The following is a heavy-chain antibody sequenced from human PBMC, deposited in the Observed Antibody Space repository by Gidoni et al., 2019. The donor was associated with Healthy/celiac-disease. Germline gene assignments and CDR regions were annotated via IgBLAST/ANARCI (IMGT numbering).Heavy chain of an antibody. CDR2: ISYEGSNK. J-gene: IGHJ6*02. D-gene: IGHD6-13*01. Sequence: QVQLVESGGGVVQPGRSLRLSCAASGFNISSSAMHWVRWAPGKGLEWVAVISYEGSNKYYADSVKGRFTISRDNSKNTLYLQMNSLRAEDTAVYYCARDTTAGIAAAGTSHYYYYGMDVWGQGTTVTVSS. V-gene: IGHV3-30-3*01. CDR3: ARDTTAGIAAAGTSHYYYYGMDV. CDR1: GFNISSSA.